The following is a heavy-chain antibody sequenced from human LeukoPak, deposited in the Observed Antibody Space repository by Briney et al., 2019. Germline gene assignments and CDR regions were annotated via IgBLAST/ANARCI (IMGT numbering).Heavy chain of an antibody. CDR2: IYHSGST. V-gene: IGHV4-38-2*02. J-gene: IGHJ4*02. CDR1: GYSISSGYY. Sequence: PSETLSLTCTVSGYSISSGYYWGWIRQPPGKGLEWIGSIYHSGSTYYNPPLKSRVTISVDTSKNQFSLKLSSVTAADTAVYYCASLQVYSGSYYYWGQGTLVTVSS. D-gene: IGHD1-26*01. CDR3: ASLQVYSGSYYY.